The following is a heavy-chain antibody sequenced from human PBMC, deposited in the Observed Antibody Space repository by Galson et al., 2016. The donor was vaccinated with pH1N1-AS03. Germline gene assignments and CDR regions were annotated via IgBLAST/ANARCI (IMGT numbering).Heavy chain of an antibody. J-gene: IGHJ4*02. CDR1: GFTFSSYT. Sequence: SLRLSCAASGFTFSSYTMSWVRQAPGKGLEWVSGISGRDGSTYYADSVKGRFTISRDNSKNTLYLQTNSLRAEDTAVYYCAKDSWGNNWSCFDYWGQGTLVTVSS. D-gene: IGHD1-1*01. V-gene: IGHV3-23*01. CDR3: AKDSWGNNWSCFDY. CDR2: ISGRDGST.